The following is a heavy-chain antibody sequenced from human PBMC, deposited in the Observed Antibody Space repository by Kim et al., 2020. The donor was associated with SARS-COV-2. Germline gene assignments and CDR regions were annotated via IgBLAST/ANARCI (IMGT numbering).Heavy chain of an antibody. Sequence: YYRDSVKGRFTISRDNAKNSLYLQMNSLRGEDTAVYYCARENRGSGSRSNWGQGTLVTVSS. J-gene: IGHJ4*02. D-gene: IGHD3-10*01. V-gene: IGHV3-7*03. CDR3: ARENRGSGSRSN.